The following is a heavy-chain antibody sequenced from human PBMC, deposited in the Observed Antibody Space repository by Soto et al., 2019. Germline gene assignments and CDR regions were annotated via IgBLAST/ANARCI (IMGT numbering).Heavy chain of an antibody. J-gene: IGHJ1*01. V-gene: IGHV3-23*01. D-gene: IGHD2-2*01. CDR3: ATDYCVSTSCLVKRYFQS. CDR1: GFTFSNYA. CDR2: LSGSGDST. Sequence: EVQLLESGGGLVQPGGSLRLSCAASGFTFSNYAMTWVRQAPGKGLEWVSTLSGSGDSTYYADSVKGRFTISRDNSKNTLYLQVNSLRAEDTAVYYCATDYCVSTSCLVKRYFQSWGQGALVTVSS.